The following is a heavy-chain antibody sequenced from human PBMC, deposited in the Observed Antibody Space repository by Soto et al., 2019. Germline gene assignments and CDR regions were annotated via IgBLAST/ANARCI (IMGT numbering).Heavy chain of an antibody. V-gene: IGHV1-24*01. CDR1: GYTLTELS. J-gene: IGHJ4*02. D-gene: IGHD3-22*01. CDR2: FDPEDGET. CDR3: ATDVPDYYYHSSGYDSSY. Sequence: ASVKVSCKVSGYTLTELSMHWVRQAPGKGLEWMGGFDPEDGETIYAQKFQGRVTMTEDTSTDTAYMELSSLRSEDTAVYYCATDVPDYYYHSSGYDSSYWGQGTLVTVSS.